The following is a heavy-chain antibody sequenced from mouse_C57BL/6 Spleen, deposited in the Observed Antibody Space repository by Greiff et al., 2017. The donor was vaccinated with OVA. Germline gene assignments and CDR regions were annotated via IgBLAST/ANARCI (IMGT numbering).Heavy chain of an antibody. CDR1: GYTFTSYW. Sequence: VQLQQSGAELVKPGASVKMSCKASGYTFTSYWITWVKQRPGQGLEWIGDIYPGSGSTNYNEKFKSKATLTVDTSSSTAYMQLSSLTSEDSAVYYCARSTSYDYDLDWWGQGTTLTVSS. D-gene: IGHD2-4*01. J-gene: IGHJ2*01. CDR3: ARSTSYDYDLDW. CDR2: IYPGSGST. V-gene: IGHV1-55*01.